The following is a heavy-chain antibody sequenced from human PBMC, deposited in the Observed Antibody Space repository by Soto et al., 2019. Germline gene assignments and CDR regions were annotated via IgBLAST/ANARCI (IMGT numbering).Heavy chain of an antibody. D-gene: IGHD3-10*01. J-gene: IGHJ4*02. Sequence: QITLKESGPTLVKPTQTLTLTCSFSGFSLSTTGVGVGWIRQSPGKALEWLAIIYWANDKRYRPSLKSSVTITKHTSKNQVVRTGTNMDPVDTGTYYCARSLWFGELHWGQGALVTVSS. V-gene: IGHV2-5*02. CDR3: ARSLWFGELH. CDR2: IYWANDK. CDR1: GFSLSTTGVG.